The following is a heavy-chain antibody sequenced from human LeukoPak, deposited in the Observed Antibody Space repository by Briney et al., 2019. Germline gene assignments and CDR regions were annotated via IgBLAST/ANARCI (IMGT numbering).Heavy chain of an antibody. CDR1: GYSFTTNW. CDR3: ARPTGYPY. CDR2: IFPADSDT. Sequence: GESLKISCKGSGYSFTTNWIGWVRQMPGKGLEWMGIIFPADSDTRYSPSFRGQATISADKSISTAYLQWSSLKASDTAMYYCARPTGYPYWGQGTLVTVSS. D-gene: IGHD3-9*01. J-gene: IGHJ4*02. V-gene: IGHV5-51*01.